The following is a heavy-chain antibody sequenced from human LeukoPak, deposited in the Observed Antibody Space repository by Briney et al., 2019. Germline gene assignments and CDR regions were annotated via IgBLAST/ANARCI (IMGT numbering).Heavy chain of an antibody. D-gene: IGHD6-13*01. V-gene: IGHV3-30*02. CDR1: GFTFSTCG. CDR2: IRYHGSDK. J-gene: IGHJ4*02. CDR3: AKSPSSWKFDD. Sequence: PGRSLRLSCAASGFTFSTCGMHWVRQAPGKGLEWVAFIRYHGSDKFYADSVKGRFTISRDNSENTLYLQMNSLRVEDTAVYYCAKSPSSWKFDDWGQGTLVTVSS.